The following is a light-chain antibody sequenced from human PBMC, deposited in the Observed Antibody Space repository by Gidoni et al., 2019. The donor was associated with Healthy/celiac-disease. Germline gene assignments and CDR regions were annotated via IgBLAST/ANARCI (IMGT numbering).Light chain of an antibody. Sequence: DIVFTQSPGTLSLSPGERATLSCRASQSVSSSYLAWYQQKPGQAPRLLIYGASSRATGIPDRFSGSGSGTDFTLTISRLEQEDFAVYYCQQDGSSLYSFGQXTKLEIK. CDR1: QSVSSSY. CDR3: QQDGSSLYS. CDR2: GAS. V-gene: IGKV3-20*01. J-gene: IGKJ2*03.